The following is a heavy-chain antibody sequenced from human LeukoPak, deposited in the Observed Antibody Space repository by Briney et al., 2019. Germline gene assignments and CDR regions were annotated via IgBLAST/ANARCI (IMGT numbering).Heavy chain of an antibody. J-gene: IGHJ4*02. CDR1: GGSFSGYY. CDR2: INHSGST. D-gene: IGHD2/OR15-2a*01. V-gene: IGHV4-34*01. CDR3: ARIGRSAVNY. Sequence: PSETLSLTCAVYGGSFSGYYWSWIRQPPGKGLEWIGEINHSGSTNYNPSLKSRVTISVDTSKNQFSLKLSSVTAADTAVYYCARIGRSAVNYWGQGALVTVSS.